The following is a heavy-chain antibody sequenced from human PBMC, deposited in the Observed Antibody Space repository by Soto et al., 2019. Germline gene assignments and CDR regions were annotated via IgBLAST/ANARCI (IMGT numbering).Heavy chain of an antibody. CDR2: ISYDGSNK. Sequence: GGSLRLSCAASGFTFSSYAMHWVRQAPGKGLEWVAVISYDGSNKYYADSVKGRFTISRDNSKNTLYLQMNSLRAEDTAVYYCARDPNYYDSSGYPPDYWGQGTLVTVSS. CDR1: GFTFSSYA. J-gene: IGHJ4*02. V-gene: IGHV3-30-3*01. D-gene: IGHD3-22*01. CDR3: ARDPNYYDSSGYPPDY.